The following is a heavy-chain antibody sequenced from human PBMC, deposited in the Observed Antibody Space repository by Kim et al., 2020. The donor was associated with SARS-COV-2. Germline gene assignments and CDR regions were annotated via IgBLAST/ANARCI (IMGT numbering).Heavy chain of an antibody. D-gene: IGHD3-9*01. CDR3: ARHPDWRFDP. V-gene: IGHV3-7*01. CDR1: GLAFSNYW. J-gene: IGHJ5*02. Sequence: GGSLRLSCEASGLAFSNYWMTWVRQAPGKGLEWVAIINQPGSTRHYADSVRGRFTVSRDNVGNSVYLEMNYLRADDTAVYYCARHPDWRFDPWGQGTLVTVSS. CDR2: INQPGSTR.